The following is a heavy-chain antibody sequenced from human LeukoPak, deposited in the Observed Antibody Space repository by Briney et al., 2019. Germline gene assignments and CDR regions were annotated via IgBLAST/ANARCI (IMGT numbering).Heavy chain of an antibody. CDR3: ARCGYDSSGSYWAN. J-gene: IGHJ1*01. D-gene: IGHD3-22*01. CDR2: IYSISDT. CDR1: GFSVNSNY. Sequence: GGSLRLSCSASGFSVNSNYMTWVRQAPGKGLEWVSLIYSISDTYYADSVKGRFTISRDNSKNMVFLQMNSLRADDSAVYYCARCGYDSSGSYWANWGQGTRVTVSS. V-gene: IGHV3-53*01.